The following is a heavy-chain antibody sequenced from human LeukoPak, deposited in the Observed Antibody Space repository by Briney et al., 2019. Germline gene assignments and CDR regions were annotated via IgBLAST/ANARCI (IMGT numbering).Heavy chain of an antibody. J-gene: IGHJ4*02. Sequence: PGGSLRLSCAASEFTFSSYAMNWVRQAPGKGLEWVSTISGSGDTTYYADSVKGRFTISRDKSKNTVFLQMNSLRAEDTAVYYCARDKDCSGGSCYSVNWGQGTLVTVSS. V-gene: IGHV3-23*01. CDR1: EFTFSSYA. CDR3: ARDKDCSGGSCYSVN. CDR2: ISGSGDTT. D-gene: IGHD2-15*01.